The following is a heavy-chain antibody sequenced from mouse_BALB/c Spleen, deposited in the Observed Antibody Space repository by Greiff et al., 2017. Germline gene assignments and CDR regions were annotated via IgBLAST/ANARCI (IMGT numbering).Heavy chain of an antibody. D-gene: IGHD2-10*01. J-gene: IGHJ4*01. V-gene: IGHV1-31*01. CDR2: INPYNGAT. Sequence: EVQLQQSGPELVKPGASVKISCKASGYSFTGYYMHWVKQSHVKSLEWIGRINPYNGATSYNQNFKDKASLTVDKSSSTAYMELHSLTSEDSAVYYCARSYFGNYDYAMDYWGQGTSVTVSS. CDR1: GYSFTGYY. CDR3: ARSYFGNYDYAMDY.